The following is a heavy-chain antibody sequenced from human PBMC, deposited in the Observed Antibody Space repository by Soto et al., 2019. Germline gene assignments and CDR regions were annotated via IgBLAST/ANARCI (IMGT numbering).Heavy chain of an antibody. Sequence: EVQLVESGGALVQPGGSLRLSCAASGFTFRTYWMYWVRQAPGKGLVWVSRLDPEGGSTIYADSVKGRFTISRDNARKPLYLQMGSLGGEDKAVYYFATDRGRVTNSGVVNYANHMGVWGKGTTVTVSS. D-gene: IGHD3-3*01. V-gene: IGHV3-74*01. J-gene: IGHJ6*03. CDR2: LDPEGGST. CDR1: GFTFRTYW. CDR3: ATDRGRVTNSGVVNYANHMGV.